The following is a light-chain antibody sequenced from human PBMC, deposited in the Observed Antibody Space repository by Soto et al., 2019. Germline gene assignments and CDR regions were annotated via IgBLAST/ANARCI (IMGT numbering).Light chain of an antibody. CDR2: DAS. CDR3: QQFDNRPPVT. J-gene: IGKJ5*01. V-gene: IGKV3-15*01. Sequence: EIVMTQSPATLSVSPGERATLSCRASQSVNSNLAWYQQKPGQAPTLLIYDASTRATGIPVRFSGSGSGTEFTLTISKLQSEDFAVYYCQQFDNRPPVTFGQGTRLEIK. CDR1: QSVNSN.